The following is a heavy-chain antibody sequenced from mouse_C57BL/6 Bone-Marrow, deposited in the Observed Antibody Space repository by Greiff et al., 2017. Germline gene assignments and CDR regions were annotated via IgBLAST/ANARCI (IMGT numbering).Heavy chain of an antibody. CDR1: GYTFTSYW. CDR3: AHGNYFYWYFAV. V-gene: IGHV1-72*01. J-gene: IGHJ1*03. D-gene: IGHD2-1*01. CDR2: IDPNSGGT. Sequence: VQLQQPGAELVKPGASVKLSCKASGYTFTSYWMHWVKQRPGRGLEWIGRIDPNSGGTKYHEKFKSKATLTVDKPSSTAYMQLSRLTSEDSAVYNCAHGNYFYWYFAVWGTGTTVTVSS.